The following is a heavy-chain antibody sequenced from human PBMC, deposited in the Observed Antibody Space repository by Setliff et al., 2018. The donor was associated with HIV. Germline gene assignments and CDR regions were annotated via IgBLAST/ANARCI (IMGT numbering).Heavy chain of an antibody. J-gene: IGHJ4*02. CDR1: GYIFTNYY. Sequence: ASVKVSCKASGYIFTNYYVHWVRQAPGQGLEWMGIINPGGGTTSYPRKFRDKVTLTRDTSTSTVYMELTYLTSEDTAVYYCARASPYSTGWGLDYWGQGTLVTVSS. CDR3: ARASPYSTGWGLDY. D-gene: IGHD6-19*01. CDR2: INPGGGTT. V-gene: IGHV1-46*01.